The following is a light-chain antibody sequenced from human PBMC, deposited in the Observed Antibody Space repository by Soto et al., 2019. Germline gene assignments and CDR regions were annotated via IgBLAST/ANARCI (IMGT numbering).Light chain of an antibody. J-gene: IGLJ1*01. CDR3: SSYTRSSTYV. CDR2: EVT. CDR1: SSDVGGYNY. Sequence: QSALTQPASVSGSPGQSITISCTGTSSDVGGYNYVSWYQQHPGKAPNLMIYEVTNRPSGVSNRFSGSKSGNTASLTISGLQAEDEADYYCSSYTRSSTYVFGTGTKVTV. V-gene: IGLV2-14*01.